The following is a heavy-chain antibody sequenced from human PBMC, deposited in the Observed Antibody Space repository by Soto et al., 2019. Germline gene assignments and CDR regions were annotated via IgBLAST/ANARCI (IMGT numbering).Heavy chain of an antibody. D-gene: IGHD3-10*01. CDR2: INPNSGGT. CDR3: ARGFGEENYYGMDV. J-gene: IGHJ6*02. CDR1: GYTFSGYY. V-gene: IGHV1-2*04. Sequence: QVQLVQSGAEVKKPGASVKVSCKASGYTFSGYYMHWVRQAPGQGLEWMGWINPNSGGTNYAQKFQGWVTMPRDTSISTAYMELSRLRSDDTAVYYCARGFGEENYYGMDVWGQGTTVTVSS.